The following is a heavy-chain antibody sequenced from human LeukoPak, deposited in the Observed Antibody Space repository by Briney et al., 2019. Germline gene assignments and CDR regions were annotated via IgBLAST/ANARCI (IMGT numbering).Heavy chain of an antibody. CDR1: GFIFSDFY. D-gene: IGHD3-22*01. CDR2: IDFAGSTK. Sequence: PGGSLRLSCAASGFIFSDFYMSWIRQAPGKGLEWISYIDFAGSTKYFAASVRGRFNISRDNANSIVYLHMNSLRAEDTAVYYCARGLKYYYDSSGYYGGDYWGQGALVAVSS. J-gene: IGHJ4*02. V-gene: IGHV3-11*01. CDR3: ARGLKYYYDSSGYYGGDY.